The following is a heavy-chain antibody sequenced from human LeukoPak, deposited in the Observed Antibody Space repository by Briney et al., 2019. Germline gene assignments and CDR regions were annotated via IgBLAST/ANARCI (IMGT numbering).Heavy chain of an antibody. CDR3: RLVTTGDY. D-gene: IGHD3-9*01. CDR1: GYTFTDYY. J-gene: IGHJ4*02. CDR2: INLRSGGT. Sequence: ASVKVSCXTSGYTFTDYYMHWVRRAPGQGLEWMGRINLRSGGTNYAQKFQGRVTVTRDTSISTVYMELSRLKSDDTAVYYCRLVTTGDYWGQGTLVTVSS. V-gene: IGHV1-2*06.